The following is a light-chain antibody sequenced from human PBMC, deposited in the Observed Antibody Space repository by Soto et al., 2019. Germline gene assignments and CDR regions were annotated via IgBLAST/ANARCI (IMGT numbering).Light chain of an antibody. Sequence: QSVLTQPPSLSETPGQRVTISCSGSRSNIGGHIVNWYQQLPGMAPKLLMSVNNQRSSGVPERFSGSKSGSSASLAISGLQSEDEAAYYCASWDDSLNGLVFGGGTKLTVL. CDR3: ASWDDSLNGLV. CDR2: VNN. J-gene: IGLJ2*01. V-gene: IGLV1-44*01. CDR1: RSNIGGHI.